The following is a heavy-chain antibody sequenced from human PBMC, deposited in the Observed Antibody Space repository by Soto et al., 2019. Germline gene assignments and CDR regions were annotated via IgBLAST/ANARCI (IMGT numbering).Heavy chain of an antibody. J-gene: IGHJ4*02. CDR1: GGTFSSYA. CDR2: INAGNGTT. Sequence: GASVKVSCKASGGTFSSYAISWVRQAPGQRLEWMGGINAGNGTTKYAQKFQGRVTITRDTSASTAYMELSSLRSEDTAVYYCARDDYGDYLFDYWGQGTLVTVSS. V-gene: IGHV1-3*01. CDR3: ARDDYGDYLFDY. D-gene: IGHD4-17*01.